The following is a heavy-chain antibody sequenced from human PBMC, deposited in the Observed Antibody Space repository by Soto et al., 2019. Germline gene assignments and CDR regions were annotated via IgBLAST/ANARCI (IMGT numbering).Heavy chain of an antibody. CDR1: GYTFSSYY. Sequence: ASVKVSCKASGYTFSSYYMNWVRQAPGQGLEWLGIINPSGGYTTYAQRFLGRVTITKDTSKNQVVLTMTNMDPVDTATYYCAHNPLWGYSYGLPLFDYWGQGTLVTVSS. J-gene: IGHJ4*02. CDR2: INPSGGYT. D-gene: IGHD5-18*01. V-gene: IGHV1-46*01. CDR3: AHNPLWGYSYGLPLFDY.